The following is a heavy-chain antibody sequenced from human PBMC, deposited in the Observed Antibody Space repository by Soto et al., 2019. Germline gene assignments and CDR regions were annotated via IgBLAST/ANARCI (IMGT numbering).Heavy chain of an antibody. CDR1: GGSFSGYY. V-gene: IGHV4-34*01. CDR3: AVTYYDFWSGYTYFDY. D-gene: IGHD3-3*01. J-gene: IGHJ4*02. CDR2: INHSGST. Sequence: SETLSLTCAVYGGSFSGYYWSWIRQPPGKGLEWIGEINHSGSTNYNPSLKSQVTISVDTSKNQFSLKLSSVTAADTAVYYCAVTYYDFWSGYTYFDYWGQGTLVTVSS.